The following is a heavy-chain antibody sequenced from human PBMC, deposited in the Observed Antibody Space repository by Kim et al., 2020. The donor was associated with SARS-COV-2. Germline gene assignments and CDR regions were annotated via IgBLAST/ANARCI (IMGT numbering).Heavy chain of an antibody. CDR2: IKQDGSEK. Sequence: GGSLRLSCAASGFTFSSYWMSWVRQAPGKGLEWVANIKQDGSEKYYVDSVKGRFTISRDNAKNSLYLQMNSLRAEDTAVYYCARDREYYDILTGYTGVSDYWGQGTLVTVSS. CDR1: GFTFSSYW. J-gene: IGHJ4*02. V-gene: IGHV3-7*01. CDR3: ARDREYYDILTGYTGVSDY. D-gene: IGHD3-9*01.